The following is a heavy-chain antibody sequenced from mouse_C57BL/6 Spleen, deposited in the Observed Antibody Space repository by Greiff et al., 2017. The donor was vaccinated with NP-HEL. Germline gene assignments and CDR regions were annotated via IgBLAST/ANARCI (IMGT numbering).Heavy chain of an antibody. CDR2: IYPGDGDT. J-gene: IGHJ2*01. D-gene: IGHD1-1*01. Sequence: VQLQQSGPELVKPGASVKISCKASGYAFSSSWMNWVKQRPGKGLEWIGRIYPGDGDTNYNGKFKGKATLTADKSSSTAYMQLSSLTSEDSAVYFCARSPFGTVVPCDYWGQGTTLTVSS. CDR3: ARSPFGTVVPCDY. CDR1: GYAFSSSW. V-gene: IGHV1-82*01.